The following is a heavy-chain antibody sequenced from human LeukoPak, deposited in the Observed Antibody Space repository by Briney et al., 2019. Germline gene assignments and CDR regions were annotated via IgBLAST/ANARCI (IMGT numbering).Heavy chain of an antibody. Sequence: PGGSLRLSCAASGLTFTRNAMTWVRQAPGKGLDWVSSISGSGVTTYYADSVKGRFTISRDNSKNTLYLQMNSLRADDTAVYYCARGSCSNIRCHDAFDIWGQGTMVTVSS. J-gene: IGHJ3*02. CDR1: GLTFTRNA. D-gene: IGHD2-2*01. CDR3: ARGSCSNIRCHDAFDI. CDR2: ISGSGVTT. V-gene: IGHV3-23*01.